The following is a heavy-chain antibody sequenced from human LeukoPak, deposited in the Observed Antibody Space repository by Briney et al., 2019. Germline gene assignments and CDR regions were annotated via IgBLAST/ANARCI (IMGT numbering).Heavy chain of an antibody. Sequence: ASVKVSCKASGGTFSSYAISWVRQAPGQGLEWMGRIIPILGIANYAQKFQGRVTITADKSTSTAYMELSSLRSEDTAVYYCARDVFISGSVDYWGQGTLVTVSS. J-gene: IGHJ4*02. CDR2: IIPILGIA. D-gene: IGHD3-10*01. CDR3: ARDVFISGSVDY. V-gene: IGHV1-69*04. CDR1: GGTFSSYA.